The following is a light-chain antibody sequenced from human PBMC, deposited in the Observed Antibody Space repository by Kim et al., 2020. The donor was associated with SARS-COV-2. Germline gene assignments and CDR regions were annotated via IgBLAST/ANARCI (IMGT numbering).Light chain of an antibody. V-gene: IGLV3-21*04. CDR3: QVWDGSPDYLYV. CDR2: FDS. J-gene: IGLJ1*01. Sequence: SYELTQPPSVSVSPGKTASITCGGDNIGSKSVHWYQQRPGQAPVLVIYFDSDRPSGIPGRFSGSKSENTATLTIYRVEAGDEADYYCQVWDGSPDYLYVFGTGTKVTVL. CDR1: NIGSKS.